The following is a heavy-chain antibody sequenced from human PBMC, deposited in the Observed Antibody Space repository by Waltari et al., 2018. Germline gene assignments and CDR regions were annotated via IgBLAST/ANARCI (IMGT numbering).Heavy chain of an antibody. D-gene: IGHD3-3*01. V-gene: IGHV3-9*01. Sequence: EVQLVESGGGLVQPGRSLRLSCAASGFTFDDYAMHWVRQAPGKGLEWVSGISWNSDDIGYADSVKGRFTISRDNAKNSLYLQMNSLRAEDTALYYCAKAHSGLFGVVIFDYWGQGTLVTVSS. J-gene: IGHJ4*02. CDR3: AKAHSGLFGVVIFDY. CDR2: ISWNSDDI. CDR1: GFTFDDYA.